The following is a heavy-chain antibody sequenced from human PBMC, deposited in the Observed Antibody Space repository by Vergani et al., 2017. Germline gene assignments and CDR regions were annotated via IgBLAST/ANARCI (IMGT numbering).Heavy chain of an antibody. CDR2: ISSSGSTI. CDR3: ARGSVYDFWSGYYNPPHFDY. V-gene: IGHV3-48*03. J-gene: IGHJ4*02. CDR1: GFTFSSYE. Sequence: EVQLVESGGGLVQPGGSLRLSCAASGFTFSSYEMNWVRQAPGKGLEWVSYISSSGSTIYYADSVKGRFTISRDNAKNSLYLQMNSLRAEDTAVYYCARGSVYDFWSGYYNPPHFDYWGQGTLVTVSS. D-gene: IGHD3-3*01.